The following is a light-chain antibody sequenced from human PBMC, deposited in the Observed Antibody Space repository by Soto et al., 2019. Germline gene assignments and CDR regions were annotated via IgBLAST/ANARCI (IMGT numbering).Light chain of an antibody. Sequence: DIQMTQSPSNLSASVGDSVTTTCRARQSMSSWVAWYQQKPGKDPKLLIYDASSLESEVPSRFSGSGSGTEFTLTISSVQPEYFATYYCQQYNSYARTFGQGTKVEIK. CDR2: DAS. CDR1: QSMSSW. V-gene: IGKV1-5*01. CDR3: QQYNSYART. J-gene: IGKJ1*01.